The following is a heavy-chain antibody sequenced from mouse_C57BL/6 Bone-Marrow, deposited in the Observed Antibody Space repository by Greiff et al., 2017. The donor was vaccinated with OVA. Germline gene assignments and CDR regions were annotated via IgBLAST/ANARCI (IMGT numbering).Heavy chain of an antibody. CDR2: INPNNGGT. CDR3: ARGVWLRRGMDY. D-gene: IGHD2-2*01. J-gene: IGHJ4*01. CDR1: GYTFTDYY. Sequence: EVQLQQSGPELVKPGASVKISCKASGYTFTDYYMNWVKQSHGKSLEWIGDINPNNGGTSYNQKFKGKATLTVDKSSSTAYMELRSLTSEDSAVYYCARGVWLRRGMDYWGQGTSVTVSS. V-gene: IGHV1-26*01.